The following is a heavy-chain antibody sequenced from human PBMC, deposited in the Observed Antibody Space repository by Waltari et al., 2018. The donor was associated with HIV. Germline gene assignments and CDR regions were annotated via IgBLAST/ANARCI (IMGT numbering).Heavy chain of an antibody. J-gene: IGHJ3*01. V-gene: IGHV3-30*02. CDR1: GFTFSSYG. D-gene: IGHD7-27*01. CDR2: IRYDGINK. Sequence: QVHLVESGGGVVQSGGSLRLSCAASGFTFSSYGMHWVRQAPGKGLEWVAFIRYDGINKYYADSVKGRFTIFRDNSKNTLYLQMNSLRAEDTAVYYCAKDLGAFDLWGQGTMVTVSS. CDR3: AKDLGAFDL.